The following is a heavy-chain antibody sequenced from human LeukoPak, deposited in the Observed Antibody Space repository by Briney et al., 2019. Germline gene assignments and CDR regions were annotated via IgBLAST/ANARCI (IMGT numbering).Heavy chain of an antibody. CDR2: MDPSGTQK. CDR3: ARAPSEIGGYYPEYFRH. CDR1: GFTFHGSW. V-gene: IGHV3-7*01. Sequence: GGSLRLSCAASGFTFHGSWMNWVRQVPGKGLEWVANMDPSGTQKRYVDSVKGRFTISRDNAKKTVSLQMNSLRPEDTGVYYCARAPSEIGGYYPEYFRHWGQGTLVTVSS. J-gene: IGHJ1*01. D-gene: IGHD3-22*01.